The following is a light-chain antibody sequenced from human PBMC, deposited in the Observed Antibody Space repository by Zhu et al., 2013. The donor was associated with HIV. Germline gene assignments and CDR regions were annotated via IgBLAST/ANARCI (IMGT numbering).Light chain of an antibody. CDR3: LHYNSYSRT. V-gene: IGKV1-9*01. J-gene: IGKJ1*01. Sequence: DIQMTQSPSSLSASIGDRVTITCRASQGISSYLAWYQQKPGKAPKLLIYAASTLQSGVPSRFSGSGSGTEFSLTISSLQAEDFATYYCLHYNSYSRTFGQGT. CDR2: AAS. CDR1: QGISSY.